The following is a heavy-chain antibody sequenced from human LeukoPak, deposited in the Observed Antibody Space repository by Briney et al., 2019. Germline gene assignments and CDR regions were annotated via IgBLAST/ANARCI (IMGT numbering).Heavy chain of an antibody. D-gene: IGHD3-22*01. J-gene: IGHJ3*02. CDR1: GYTFTSYG. Sequence: ASVQVSCKASGYTFTSYGISWVRQAPGQGLEWMGWISAYNGNTNYAQKLQGRVTMTTDTSTSTAYMELRSLRSDDTAVYYCARDTSGTYDSSGYYYVPPDAFDIWGQGTMVTVSS. CDR3: ARDTSGTYDSSGYYYVPPDAFDI. CDR2: ISAYNGNT. V-gene: IGHV1-18*01.